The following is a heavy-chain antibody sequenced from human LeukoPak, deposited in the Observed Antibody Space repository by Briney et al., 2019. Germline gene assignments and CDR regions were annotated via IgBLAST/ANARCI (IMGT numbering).Heavy chain of an antibody. V-gene: IGHV4-39*01. CDR1: GGSISSSSFY. CDR2: IFYSGST. J-gene: IGHJ3*02. Sequence: PSETLSLTCTVSGGSISSSSFYWDWIRQPPGKGLEWIGTIFYSGSTYYNPSLKSRFTMSVDTSKNQFSLKLSSVTAADTAAYYCARHSRSGYSDYESAFDIWGQGTMVIVSS. D-gene: IGHD5-12*01. CDR3: ARHSRSGYSDYESAFDI.